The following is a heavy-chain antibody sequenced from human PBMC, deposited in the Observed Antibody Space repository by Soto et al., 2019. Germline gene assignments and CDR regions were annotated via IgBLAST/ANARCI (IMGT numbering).Heavy chain of an antibody. CDR2: LIPIYDAP. Sequence: SVKVSCKTSGFTFNVYGIHWVLQAPGQGLEWVGGLIPIYDAPYYAQKFQDRVTITADKSTTTVHLELSSLRSEDTAVYFCARVPDPHLAPYCFDVWGQGTMVTVSS. J-gene: IGHJ6*02. D-gene: IGHD2-15*01. CDR1: GFTFNVYG. CDR3: ARVPDPHLAPYCFDV. V-gene: IGHV1-69*06.